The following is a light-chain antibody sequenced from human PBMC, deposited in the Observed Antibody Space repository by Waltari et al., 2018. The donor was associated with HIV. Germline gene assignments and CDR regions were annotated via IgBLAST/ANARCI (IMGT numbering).Light chain of an antibody. V-gene: IGLV3-1*01. CDR3: QAVDNSVVV. CDR2: KDT. CDR1: KLGNEY. J-gene: IGLJ2*01. Sequence: SYELTQPPSMSVSPGLTANITCSGDKLGNEYACWYQQKAGQSPVLVIFKDTRRPSGIPERFSGSTSGNTATLTISGALPADEGDYYCQAVDNSVVVFGGGTRLTVL.